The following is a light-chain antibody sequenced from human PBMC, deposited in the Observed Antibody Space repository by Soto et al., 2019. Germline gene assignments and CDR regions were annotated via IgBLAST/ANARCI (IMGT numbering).Light chain of an antibody. CDR2: KAS. J-gene: IGKJ1*01. CDR1: QSISSW. CDR3: QPYNSYPWT. Sequence: DIQMTQSPSTLSASVGDRVTITCRASQSISSWLAWYQQKPGKAPTLLIYKASSLESGVPSRFSGSGSGTEFTLTISSLQPDDFATYYCQPYNSYPWTFGKGTKVEI. V-gene: IGKV1-5*03.